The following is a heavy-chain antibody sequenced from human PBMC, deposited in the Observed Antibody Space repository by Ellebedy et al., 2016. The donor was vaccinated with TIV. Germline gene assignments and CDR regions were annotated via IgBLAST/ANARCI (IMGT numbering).Heavy chain of an antibody. Sequence: GGSLRLSXAASGFTFSNYTMNWVRQAPGKGLEWVSYISSSSSTIYYADSVKGRFTISRDNAKNSLYLQMNSLRAEDTAVYYCARVVRGVIPTMDVWGQGTTVTVSS. J-gene: IGHJ6*02. CDR2: ISSSSSTI. D-gene: IGHD3-10*01. V-gene: IGHV3-48*04. CDR1: GFTFSNYT. CDR3: ARVVRGVIPTMDV.